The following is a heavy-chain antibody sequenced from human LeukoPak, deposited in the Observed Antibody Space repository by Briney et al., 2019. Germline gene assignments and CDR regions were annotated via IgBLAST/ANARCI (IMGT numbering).Heavy chain of an antibody. D-gene: IGHD6-13*01. CDR1: GFTFDDYA. CDR3: AKDIGDGSIWYVMDYDLDV. J-gene: IGHJ6*02. Sequence: GGSLRLSCSASGFTFDDYAMHWVRQVPGKGLEWVSAISWNSGTIGYADSVKGRFTISRDNAKNSLYLEMNSLRAEDTALYYCAKDIGDGSIWYVMDYDLDVWGQGTAVTVSS. V-gene: IGHV3-9*01. CDR2: ISWNSGTI.